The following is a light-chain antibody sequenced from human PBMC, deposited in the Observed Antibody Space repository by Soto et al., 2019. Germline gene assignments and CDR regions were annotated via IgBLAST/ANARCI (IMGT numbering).Light chain of an antibody. CDR1: SSDVGGYNY. CDR2: DVS. CDR3: SSYTSSSPFV. J-gene: IGLJ1*01. V-gene: IGLV2-14*01. Sequence: QSALTQPASVSGSPGQSITISCTGTSSDVGGYNYVSWYQQLPGKAPKLMIYDVSNRPSGVSNRFSGSKSGNTASLTISGRQAEDEADYYCSSYTSSSPFVFGTGTKLTVL.